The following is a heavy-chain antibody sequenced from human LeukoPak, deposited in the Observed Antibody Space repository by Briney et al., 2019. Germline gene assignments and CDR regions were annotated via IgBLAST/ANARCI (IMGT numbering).Heavy chain of an antibody. CDR1: GGTFSSYA. Sequence: ASVKVSCKASGGTFSSYAISWVRQAPGQGLEWMGGIIPIFGTANYAQKFQGRVTITTDGSTSTAYMELSSLRSEDTAVYYCARVVTGSRAFDIWGQGTMVTVSS. V-gene: IGHV1-69*05. J-gene: IGHJ3*02. CDR2: IIPIFGTA. CDR3: ARVVTGSRAFDI. D-gene: IGHD3-10*01.